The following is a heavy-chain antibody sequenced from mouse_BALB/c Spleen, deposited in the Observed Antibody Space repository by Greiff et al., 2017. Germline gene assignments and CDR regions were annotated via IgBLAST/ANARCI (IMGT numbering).Heavy chain of an antibody. D-gene: IGHD2-1*01. CDR1: GYTFTSYW. V-gene: IGHV1S81*02. CDR2: INPSNGRT. Sequence: QVQLQQPGADLVKPGASVKLSCKASGYTFTSYWMHWVKQRPGQGLEWIGEINPSNGRTNYNEKFKSKATLTVDKSSSTAYMQLSSLTSEDSAVYYCARRPYGNYVDDWGQGTTLTVSS. CDR3: ARRPYGNYVDD. J-gene: IGHJ2*01.